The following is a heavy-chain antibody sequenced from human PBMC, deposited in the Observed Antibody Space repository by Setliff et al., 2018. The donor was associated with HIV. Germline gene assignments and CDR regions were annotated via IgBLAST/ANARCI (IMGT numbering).Heavy chain of an antibody. Sequence: SENLSLTCTVSGVSISAYYWNWIRQSPGKGLEWIGFGYYSGTTYYNPSLKSRVTISVDTSKNHFSLKRTSVAAADTAVYYCARWSDNNPRGLVIWGQGTVVTVSS. CDR1: GVSISAYY. CDR2: GYYSGTT. V-gene: IGHV4-59*01. J-gene: IGHJ3*02. D-gene: IGHD1-20*01. CDR3: ARWSDNNPRGLVI.